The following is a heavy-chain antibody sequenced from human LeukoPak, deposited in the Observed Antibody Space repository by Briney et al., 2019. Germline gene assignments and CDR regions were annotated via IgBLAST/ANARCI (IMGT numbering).Heavy chain of an antibody. D-gene: IGHD4/OR15-4a*01. CDR1: GFAFSNHA. CDR3: ARGGAYDYGVLDA. CDR2: ISDTGKTT. V-gene: IGHV3-23*01. J-gene: IGHJ5*02. Sequence: GGSLRLTCEASGFAFSNHAMTWVRQAPGEGLQWVSTISDTGKTTFYRDSVRGRFTISRDISNNTLYLQMDGLRADDTAVYYCARGGAYDYGVLDAWGQGTLVTVSS.